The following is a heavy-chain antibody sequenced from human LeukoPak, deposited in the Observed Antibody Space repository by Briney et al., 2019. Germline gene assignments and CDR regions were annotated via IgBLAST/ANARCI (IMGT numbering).Heavy chain of an antibody. Sequence: GGSLRLSCAASGFTFSSYGVQWVRQAPGKGLEWVAVIWYDGSNKYYADSVKGRFTISRDNSKNTLYLQMNSLRAEDTAVYYCAKGKLELAHWGQGTLVTVSS. V-gene: IGHV3-33*06. CDR2: IWYDGSNK. J-gene: IGHJ4*02. D-gene: IGHD1-7*01. CDR3: AKGKLELAH. CDR1: GFTFSSYG.